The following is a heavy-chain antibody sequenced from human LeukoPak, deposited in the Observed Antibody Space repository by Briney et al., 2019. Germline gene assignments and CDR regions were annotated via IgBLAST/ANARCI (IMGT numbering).Heavy chain of an antibody. CDR1: GFTFGHYA. CDR3: TRDLSSSGWNIDY. Sequence: GGCLRLSCTASGFTFGHYAMSWFRQAPGTGLEGVGFIRSKAYGGTTEYAASVKGRFTNSRDDSKSIAYLQMNRLKTEDTAVYYCTRDLSSSGWNIDYWGQGTLVTVSS. V-gene: IGHV3-49*03. J-gene: IGHJ4*02. D-gene: IGHD6-19*01. CDR2: IRSKAYGGTT.